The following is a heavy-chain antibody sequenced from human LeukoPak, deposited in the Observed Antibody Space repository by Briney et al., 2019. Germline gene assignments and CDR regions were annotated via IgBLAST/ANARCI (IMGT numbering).Heavy chain of an antibody. CDR1: GFTFSDYY. Sequence: GGSLRLSCAASGFTFSDYYMSWVRQAPGKGLEWVAGISGSGGSTNYAASVKGRFTISRDNPKNTLYLQMNSLRAEDTAVYFCAKRGVVIRVILVGFHKEAYYFDSWGQGALVTVSS. CDR3: AKRGVVIRVILVGFHKEAYYFDS. V-gene: IGHV3-23*01. J-gene: IGHJ4*02. D-gene: IGHD3-22*01. CDR2: ISGSGGST.